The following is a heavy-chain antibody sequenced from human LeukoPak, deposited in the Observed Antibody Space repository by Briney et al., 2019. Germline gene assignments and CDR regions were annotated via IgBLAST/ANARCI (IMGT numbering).Heavy chain of an antibody. J-gene: IGHJ4*02. V-gene: IGHV4-61*01. CDR3: ARAPITIFGVVSYYFDY. D-gene: IGHD3-3*01. CDR1: GYSISSGYY. CDR2: IYYSGST. Sequence: SETLSLTCAVSGYSISSGYYWSWIRQPPGKGLEWIGYIYYSGSTNYNPSLKSRVTISVDTSKNQFSLKLSSVTAADTAVYYCARAPITIFGVVSYYFDYWGQGTLVTVSS.